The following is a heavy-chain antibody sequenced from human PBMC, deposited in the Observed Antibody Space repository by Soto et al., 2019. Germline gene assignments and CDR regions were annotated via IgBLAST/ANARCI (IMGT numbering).Heavy chain of an antibody. CDR2: IYYSGST. D-gene: IGHD6-19*01. V-gene: IGHV4-39*01. Sequence: QLQLQESGPGLVKPSETLSLTCTVSGGSISSSSYYWGWIRQPPGKGLEWIGSIYYSGSTYYNPSLKSRVPISVDTSKNQFSLKLSSVTAADTAVYYCTGIYSSGWKSAFDYWGQGTLVTVSS. CDR1: GGSISSSSYY. CDR3: TGIYSSGWKSAFDY. J-gene: IGHJ4*02.